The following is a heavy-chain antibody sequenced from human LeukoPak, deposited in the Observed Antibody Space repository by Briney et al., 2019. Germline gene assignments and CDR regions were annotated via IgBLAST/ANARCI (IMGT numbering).Heavy chain of an antibody. J-gene: IGHJ4*02. CDR2: ISSSGSTK. CDR3: ARGDWNLDY. CDR1: GFIFSSYW. D-gene: IGHD3/OR15-3a*01. V-gene: IGHV3-48*03. Sequence: GGSLRLSCAASGFIFSSYWMHWVRHAPGKGLEWVSYISSSGSTKYYADSVKGRFTISRDNARNSLYLQMNSLRADDTAVYYCARGDWNLDYWGQGTLVTVSS.